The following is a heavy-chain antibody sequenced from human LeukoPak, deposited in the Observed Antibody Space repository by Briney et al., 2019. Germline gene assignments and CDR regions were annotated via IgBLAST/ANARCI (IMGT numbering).Heavy chain of an antibody. CDR2: IYYSGST. Sequence: SETLPLTCTVSGGSISSSSYYWGWIRQPPGKGLEWIGSIYYSGSTYYNPSLKSRVTISVDTSKNQFSLKLSSVTAADTAVYYCARHAYEGHYGMDVWGEGTSVTVSS. V-gene: IGHV4-39*01. CDR3: ARHAYEGHYGMDV. D-gene: IGHD5-12*01. J-gene: IGHJ6*04. CDR1: GGSISSSSYY.